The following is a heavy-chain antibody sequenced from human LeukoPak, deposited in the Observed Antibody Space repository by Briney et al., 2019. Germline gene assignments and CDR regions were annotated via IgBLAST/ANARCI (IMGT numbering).Heavy chain of an antibody. J-gene: IGHJ4*02. D-gene: IGHD1-26*01. CDR2: ISPNSGGT. Sequence: GASVKVSCKASGYTLTDYYIHWVRQAPGQGLEWMGWISPNSGGTTYAQRFQGRVTMTRDTSISTAYMELSGLRSDDTAVYYCARGRSALGCRQFDCWGQGTLVTVSS. V-gene: IGHV1-2*02. CDR1: GYTLTDYY. CDR3: ARGRSALGCRQFDC.